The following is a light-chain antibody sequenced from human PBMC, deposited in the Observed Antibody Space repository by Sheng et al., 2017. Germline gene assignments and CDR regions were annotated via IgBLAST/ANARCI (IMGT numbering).Light chain of an antibody. CDR3: QQSDAMPYA. Sequence: DIQMTQSPSTLSASVGDRVSITCRASQSVSTWLAWYQQKPGKAPKVLISDTSNLQSGVPSRFSGRGSGTDFTLTISSLQPEDFATYYCQQSDAMPYAFGGGTKVEIK. CDR1: QSVSTW. CDR2: DTS. V-gene: IGKV1-5*01. J-gene: IGKJ4*01.